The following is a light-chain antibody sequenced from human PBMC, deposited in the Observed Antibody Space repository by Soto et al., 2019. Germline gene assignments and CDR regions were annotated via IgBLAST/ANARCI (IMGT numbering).Light chain of an antibody. CDR2: GAS. Sequence: DIQMTQSPPSLSASVGDRVTVTCRASQSITTYLNWYQHKPGRAPKLLIYGASSLQSGVPSRFSGSGSGTDFTLTITSLQPEDFATYLCQQSYGSPWTFGQGTKVEIK. CDR1: QSITTY. J-gene: IGKJ1*01. CDR3: QQSYGSPWT. V-gene: IGKV1-39*01.